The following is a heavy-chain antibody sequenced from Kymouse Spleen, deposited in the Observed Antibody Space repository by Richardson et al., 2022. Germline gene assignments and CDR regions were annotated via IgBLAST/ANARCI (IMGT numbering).Heavy chain of an antibody. V-gene: IGHV3-30*18. CDR3: AKITVTTLYYYGMDV. D-gene: IGHD4-11,IGHD4-11*01. Sequence: QVQLVESGGGVVQPGRSLRLSCAASGFTFSSYGMHWVRQAPGKGLEWVAVISYDGSNKYYADSVKGRFTISRDNSKNTLYLQMNSLRAEDTAVYYCAKITVTTLYYYGMDVWGQGTTVTVSS. CDR1: GFTFSSYG. CDR2: ISYDGSNK. J-gene: IGHJ6*02.